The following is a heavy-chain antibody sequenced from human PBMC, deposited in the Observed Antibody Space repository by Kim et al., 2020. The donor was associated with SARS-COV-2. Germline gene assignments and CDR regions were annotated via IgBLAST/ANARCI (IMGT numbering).Heavy chain of an antibody. CDR3: ARTVVVVVAATHYSYYGMDV. Sequence: SVKVSCKASGGTFSSYAISWVRQAPGQGLEWMGGIIPIFGTANYAQKFQGRVTITANESTSTAYMEPSSLRSEDTAVYYCARTVVVVVAATHYSYYGMDVWGQGTTGTVSS. V-gene: IGHV1-69*13. CDR2: IIPIFGTA. D-gene: IGHD2-15*01. J-gene: IGHJ6*02. CDR1: GGTFSSYA.